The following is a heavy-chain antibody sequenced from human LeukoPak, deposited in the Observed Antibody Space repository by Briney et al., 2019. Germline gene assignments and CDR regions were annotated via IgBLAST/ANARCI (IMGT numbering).Heavy chain of an antibody. V-gene: IGHV3-30-3*01. D-gene: IGHD2-21*02. CDR3: ARGSVGGTVTAIRY. CDR2: ISYDGSNK. Sequence: PGRSLRLSCAASGFTFSSYAMHWVRQAPGKGLEWVAVISYDGSNKYYADSVKGRFTISRDNSKNTLYLQMNSLRAEDTAVYYCARGSVGGTVTAIRYWGQGTLVTVSS. J-gene: IGHJ4*02. CDR1: GFTFSSYA.